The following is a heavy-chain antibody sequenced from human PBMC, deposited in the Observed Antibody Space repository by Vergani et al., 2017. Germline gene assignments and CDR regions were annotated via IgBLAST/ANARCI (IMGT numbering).Heavy chain of an antibody. J-gene: IGHJ4*02. CDR2: IGTAGYT. V-gene: IGHV3-13*03. D-gene: IGHD6-19*01. CDR1: GFTFSSYD. CDR3: ARRGIAVAGLRWVFYY. Sequence: EVQLVESGGGLVQPGGSLRLSCAACGFTFSSYDMHWVRQATGKGLEWVSAIGTAGYTYYQGSVEGQFTIFRENAKNSLYLQMNSLRAGDTAVYYCARRGIAVAGLRWVFYYWGQGTLVTVSS.